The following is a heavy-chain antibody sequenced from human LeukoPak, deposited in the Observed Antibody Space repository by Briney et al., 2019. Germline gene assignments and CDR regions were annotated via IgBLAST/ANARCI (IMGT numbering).Heavy chain of an antibody. Sequence: GSLRLSCAASGFTFSSYAMHWVRQAPGKGLEWIGSIYYSGSTYYNPSLKSRVTISVDTSKNQFSLKLSSVTAADTAVYYCARDVLGAKFWGQGTMVTVSS. CDR3: ARDVLGAKF. CDR1: GFTFSSYA. CDR2: IYYSGST. V-gene: IGHV4-39*07. D-gene: IGHD3-10*01. J-gene: IGHJ3*01.